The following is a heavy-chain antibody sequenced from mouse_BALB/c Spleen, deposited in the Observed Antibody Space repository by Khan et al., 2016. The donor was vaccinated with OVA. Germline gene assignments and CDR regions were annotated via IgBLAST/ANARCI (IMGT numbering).Heavy chain of an antibody. CDR2: ISSAGSYT. Sequence: EVELVESGGGLVKPGGSLKLSCAASGFAFSSYDMSWVRQTPEKRLEWVATISSAGSYTYYPDSVKGRFTISRDNARNTLYLQMSSLRSEDTALYYCARHPLYAMDYWGQGTSVTVSS. J-gene: IGHJ4*01. CDR1: GFAFSSYD. V-gene: IGHV5-9*02. CDR3: ARHPLYAMDY.